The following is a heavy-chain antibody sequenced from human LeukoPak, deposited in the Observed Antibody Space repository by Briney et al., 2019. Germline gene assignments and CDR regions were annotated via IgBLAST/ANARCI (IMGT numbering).Heavy chain of an antibody. V-gene: IGHV3-23*01. CDR3: AKDALSGWYGYSDY. Sequence: PGGSLRLSCAASGFTFSSYAMSWVRQAPGKGLEWVSVISGSGGSTYYADSVKGRFTISRDNSKNTLYLQMNSLRAEDTAVYYCAKDALSGWYGYSDYWGQGTLVTVSS. CDR2: ISGSGGST. J-gene: IGHJ4*02. CDR1: GFTFSSYA. D-gene: IGHD6-19*01.